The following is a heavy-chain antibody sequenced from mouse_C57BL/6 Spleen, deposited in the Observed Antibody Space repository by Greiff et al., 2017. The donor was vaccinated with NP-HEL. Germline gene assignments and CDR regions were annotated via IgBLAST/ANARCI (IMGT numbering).Heavy chain of an antibody. D-gene: IGHD1-1*01. J-gene: IGHJ4*01. CDR2: FYPGSGSI. CDR3: ARHEGDYYGSSYNYYAMDY. V-gene: IGHV1-62-2*01. Sequence: QVQLQQSGAELVKPGASVKLSCKASGYTFTEYTIHWVNQRSGQGLEWIGWFYPGSGSIKYNEKFKDKATLTADKSSSTVYMELSRLTSEDSAVYFCARHEGDYYGSSYNYYAMDYWGQGTSVTVSS. CDR1: GYTFTEYT.